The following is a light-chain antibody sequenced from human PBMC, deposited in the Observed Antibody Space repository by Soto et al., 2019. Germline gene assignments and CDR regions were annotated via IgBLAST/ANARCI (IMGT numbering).Light chain of an antibody. Sequence: QSALTQPRSVSGSPGQSVTISCTGTSSDVGGYNYVSWYQQHPGKAPKLMIYDVSKRPSGVPDHFSGSKSGNTASLTISGLQAEDEADYYCCSYAGSYTPHVVFGGGTKLTVL. V-gene: IGLV2-11*01. CDR2: DVS. CDR3: CSYAGSYTPHVV. CDR1: SSDVGGYNY. J-gene: IGLJ2*01.